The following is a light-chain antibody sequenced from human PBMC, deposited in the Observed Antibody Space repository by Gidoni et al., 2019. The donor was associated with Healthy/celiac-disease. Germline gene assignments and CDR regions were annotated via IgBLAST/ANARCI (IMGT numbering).Light chain of an antibody. CDR3: QQYGSSPYT. Sequence: EIVLTQSPVTLSLSPGERATLSCRASQSVSSSYLAWYQQKPGQAPRLLIYGASSRATGIPDRLSGSGSGTDFTLTISRLEPEDFAVYYCQQYGSSPYTFXQXTKLEIK. CDR1: QSVSSSY. J-gene: IGKJ2*01. V-gene: IGKV3-20*01. CDR2: GAS.